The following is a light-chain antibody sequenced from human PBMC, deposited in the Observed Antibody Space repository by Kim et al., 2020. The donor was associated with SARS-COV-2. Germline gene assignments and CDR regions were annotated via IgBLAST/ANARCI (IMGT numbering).Light chain of an antibody. Sequence: ELTQPPSASGTPGQRVTISCSGSSSNIGNNTVNWYKQLPGTAPRLLIYSNDERPSGVPDRFSGSKSGTSASLAISGLQSEDEANYYCAAWDDSLNGWVFGGGTQLTVL. J-gene: IGLJ3*02. CDR1: SSNIGNNT. CDR3: AAWDDSLNGWV. CDR2: SND. V-gene: IGLV1-44*01.